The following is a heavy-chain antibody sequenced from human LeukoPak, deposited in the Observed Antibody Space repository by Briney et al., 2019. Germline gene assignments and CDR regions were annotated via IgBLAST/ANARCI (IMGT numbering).Heavy chain of an antibody. Sequence: ASVKVSCKASGGTFSSYAISWVRQAPGQGLEWMGGIIPIFGTANYAQKFQGRVTITADESTSTAYMELSSLRSEDTAVYYCASPPENRYQLLHYYFDYWGQGTLVTVSS. CDR3: ASPPENRYQLLHYYFDY. D-gene: IGHD2-2*01. J-gene: IGHJ4*02. CDR1: GGTFSSYA. CDR2: IIPIFGTA. V-gene: IGHV1-69*13.